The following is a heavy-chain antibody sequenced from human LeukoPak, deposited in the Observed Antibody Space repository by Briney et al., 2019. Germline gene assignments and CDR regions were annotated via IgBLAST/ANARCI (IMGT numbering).Heavy chain of an antibody. CDR3: ATGDYGVHGDY. Sequence: GGSLRLSCAASGFTFSSHLMHWVRQAPGKGLVWVSRISSDGTYTNYADSVRGRFTISRDNAKNSLYLQMNSLRAEDTAVYYCATGDYGVHGDYWGQGILVTVSS. CDR1: GFTFSSHL. V-gene: IGHV3-74*01. J-gene: IGHJ4*02. D-gene: IGHD4/OR15-4a*01. CDR2: ISSDGTYT.